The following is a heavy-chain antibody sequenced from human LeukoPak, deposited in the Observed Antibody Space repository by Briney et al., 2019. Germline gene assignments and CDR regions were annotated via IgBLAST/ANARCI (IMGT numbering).Heavy chain of an antibody. Sequence: SETLSLTCTVSGGSISISNYYWGWIRQPPGRGLERIVSISYSGTYYNPSLKSRLTISVDTSKNHFSLNLRSVTAADTAVYYCARRTSNPVGAIDYWGQGTLVTVSS. CDR3: ARRTSNPVGAIDY. V-gene: IGHV4-39*01. D-gene: IGHD1-26*01. J-gene: IGHJ4*02. CDR1: GGSISISNYY. CDR2: ISYSGT.